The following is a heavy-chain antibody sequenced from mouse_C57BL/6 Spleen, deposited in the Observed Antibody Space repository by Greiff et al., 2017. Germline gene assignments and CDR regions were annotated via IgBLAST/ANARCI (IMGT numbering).Heavy chain of an antibody. D-gene: IGHD4-1*01. J-gene: IGHJ2*01. CDR3: ARGLGGGRWYYFDY. CDR1: GYTFTDYN. V-gene: IGHV1-18*01. CDR2: INPNNGGT. Sequence: EVQLQQSGPELVKPGASVKIPCKASGYTFTDYNMDWVKQSHGKSLEWIGDINPNNGGTIYNQKFKGKATLTVDKSSSTAYMELRSLTSEDTAVYYCARGLGGGRWYYFDYWGQGTTLTVSS.